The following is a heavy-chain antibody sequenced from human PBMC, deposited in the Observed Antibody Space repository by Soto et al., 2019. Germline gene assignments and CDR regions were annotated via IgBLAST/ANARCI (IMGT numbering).Heavy chain of an antibody. J-gene: IGHJ4*02. D-gene: IGHD2-15*01. Sequence: PGGSLRLSWAASGFTFSSDSMNWVRQALGKGLEWVSSISSSSSYIYYADSVKGRFTISRDNAKNSLYLQMNSLRAEDTAVYYCAILIEDCSGGSCYQPNLPIDSWGQGT. CDR1: GFTFSSDS. CDR2: ISSSSSYI. V-gene: IGHV3-21*01. CDR3: AILIEDCSGGSCYQPNLPIDS.